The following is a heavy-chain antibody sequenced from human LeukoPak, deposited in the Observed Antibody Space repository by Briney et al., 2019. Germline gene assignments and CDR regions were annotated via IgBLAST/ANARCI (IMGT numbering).Heavy chain of an antibody. J-gene: IGHJ4*02. CDR2: IYYSGST. D-gene: IGHD3-10*01. V-gene: IGHV4-39*07. CDR1: GDSISSSSYY. CDR3: ARAVTMVRGEGYFDY. Sequence: SETLSLTCTVSGDSISSSSYYWGWIRQPPGKGLEWIGSIYYSGSTYYNPSLKSRVTISVDTSKNQFSLKLSSVAAADTAVYYCARAVTMVRGEGYFDYWGQGTLVTVSS.